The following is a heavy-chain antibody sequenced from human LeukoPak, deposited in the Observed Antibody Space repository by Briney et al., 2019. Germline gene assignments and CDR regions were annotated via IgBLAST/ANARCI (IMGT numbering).Heavy chain of an antibody. CDR3: ARMMVHSAVFDY. J-gene: IGHJ4*02. CDR2: ISGYNSAT. Sequence: ASVKVSCKASGYSLTSYGISWVRQAPGQGLEWMGWISGYNSATNYAQKLQGRVTMTTDTSTSTAYMELRSLRSDDTAVYYCARMMVHSAVFDYWGQGTLVTVSS. V-gene: IGHV1-18*01. D-gene: IGHD3-22*01. CDR1: GYSLTSYG.